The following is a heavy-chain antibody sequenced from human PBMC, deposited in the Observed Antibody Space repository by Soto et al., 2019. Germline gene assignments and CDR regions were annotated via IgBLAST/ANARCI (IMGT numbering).Heavy chain of an antibody. J-gene: IGHJ4*02. CDR1: GFSVSTSGVG. Sequence: QITLKESGPTLMKPTQTLTLTCSLSGFSVSTSGVGVGWIRQPPGKALEWLALIYWDDDKRYNPSLKSRLTITKDTSKNQVVLIMTNMDPLDTATYYCAHRRRATSWIPLPFDYWGQGTLVTVSS. D-gene: IGHD2-15*01. V-gene: IGHV2-5*02. CDR2: IYWDDDK. CDR3: AHRRRATSWIPLPFDY.